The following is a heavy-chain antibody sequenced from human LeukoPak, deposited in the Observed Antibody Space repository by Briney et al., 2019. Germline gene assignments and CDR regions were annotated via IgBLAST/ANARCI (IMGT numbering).Heavy chain of an antibody. V-gene: IGHV3-23*01. D-gene: IGHD6-19*01. CDR2: ISATGGST. J-gene: IGHJ4*02. Sequence: GGSLRLSCAASGFTFSSYAMTWVRQAPGKGLEWVSGISATGGSTYSADSVQGRLTISRDNSKNTLYLQMNSLRAEDTAVYYCAKEHSSGWYVIFDSWGQGTLVTVSS. CDR3: AKEHSSGWYVIFDS. CDR1: GFTFSSYA.